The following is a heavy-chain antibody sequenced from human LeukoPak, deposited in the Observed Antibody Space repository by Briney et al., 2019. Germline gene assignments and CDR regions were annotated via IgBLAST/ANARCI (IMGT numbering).Heavy chain of an antibody. Sequence: SETLSLTCTVSGGSISSYYWSWIRQPPGKGLEWIGYIYYSGSTNYNPSLKSRVTISVDTSKNQFSLKLSSVTAADTAVYYCARSVANAFDIWGQGTMVTVSS. CDR2: IYYSGST. D-gene: IGHD6-19*01. CDR3: ARSVANAFDI. CDR1: GGSISSYY. V-gene: IGHV4-59*08. J-gene: IGHJ3*02.